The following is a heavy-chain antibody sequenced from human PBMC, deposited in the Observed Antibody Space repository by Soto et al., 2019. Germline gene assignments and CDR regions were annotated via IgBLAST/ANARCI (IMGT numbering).Heavy chain of an antibody. CDR1: GGTFSSYA. Sequence: GASVKVYCKASGGTFSSYAISWVRHAPGQGLEWMGGIIPIFGTANYAQKFQGRVTITADESTSTAYMELSSLRSEDTAVYYCARKVHYYYYGMDVWGQGTTVTVSS. J-gene: IGHJ6*02. CDR2: IIPIFGTA. V-gene: IGHV1-69*13. CDR3: ARKVHYYYYGMDV.